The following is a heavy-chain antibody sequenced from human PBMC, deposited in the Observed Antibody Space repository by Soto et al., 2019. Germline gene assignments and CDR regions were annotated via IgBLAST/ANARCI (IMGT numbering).Heavy chain of an antibody. J-gene: IGHJ6*02. Sequence: QVQLVQSGAEEKKPGASVKVSCKASGYTFTSYAMHWVRQAPGQRLEWMGWINAGNGNTKYSQKFQGRVTITRDTSASTAYMELSSLRSEDTAVYYCASPGLVPAATHYYYYGMDVWGQGTTVTVSS. CDR2: INAGNGNT. V-gene: IGHV1-3*05. D-gene: IGHD2-2*01. CDR1: GYTFTSYA. CDR3: ASPGLVPAATHYYYYGMDV.